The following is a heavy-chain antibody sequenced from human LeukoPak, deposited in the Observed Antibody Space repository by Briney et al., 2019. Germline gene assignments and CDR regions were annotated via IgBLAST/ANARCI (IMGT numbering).Heavy chain of an antibody. CDR3: ARYYDSSGYYGLHDN. V-gene: IGHV3-23*01. D-gene: IGHD3-22*01. CDR2: SGSCSTT. J-gene: IGHJ4*02. Sequence: SGSCSTTYYADSVKGRFTISRDNSKNTLYLQMNGLRAEDTAIYHCARYYDSSGYYGLHDNWGQGTLVTVSS.